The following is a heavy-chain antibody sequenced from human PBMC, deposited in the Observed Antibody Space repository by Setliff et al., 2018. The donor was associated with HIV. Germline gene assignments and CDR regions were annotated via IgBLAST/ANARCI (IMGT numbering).Heavy chain of an antibody. Sequence: SETLSLTCTVSGGSISSGSYYWSWIRQPAGKGLEWIGHIYTSGSTNYNPSLKSRVTIPVDTSKNQFSLKLSSVTAADTAVYYCARELTALYYDSLNWFDPWGQGTLVTVSS. V-gene: IGHV4-61*09. CDR3: ARELTALYYDSLNWFDP. D-gene: IGHD3-3*01. CDR2: IYTSGST. CDR1: GGSISSGSYY. J-gene: IGHJ5*02.